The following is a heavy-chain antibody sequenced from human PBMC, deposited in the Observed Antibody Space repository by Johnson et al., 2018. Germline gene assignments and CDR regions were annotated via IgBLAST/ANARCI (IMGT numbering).Heavy chain of an antibody. CDR3: ARSIVVVPAATADAFDI. CDR2: INWKGGST. J-gene: IGHJ3*02. D-gene: IGHD2-2*01. V-gene: IGHV3-20*01. Sequence: VQLVESGGGVVRPGGSLRLSCAASGFTFDDYDMSWVRQAPGKGLEWVSGINWKGGSTSYADSVKGRFTISRDNAKNSLYLQMNSLRAEDTALYHWARSIVVVPAATADAFDIWGQGTMVTVSS. CDR1: GFTFDDYD.